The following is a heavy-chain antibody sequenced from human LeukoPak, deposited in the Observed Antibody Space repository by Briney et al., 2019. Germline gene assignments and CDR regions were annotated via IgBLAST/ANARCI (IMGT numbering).Heavy chain of an antibody. CDR1: GGSISSGGYS. CDR2: IYHSGST. D-gene: IGHD4/OR15-4a*01. CDR3: ARAGADAFDI. J-gene: IGHJ3*02. Sequence: PSETLSLTCAVSGGSISSGGYSWSWIRQPPGKGLEWIGYIYHSGSTYYNPSLKSRVTISVDTSKNQFSLKLSSVTAADTAVYYCARAGADAFDIWGQGTMVTVSS. V-gene: IGHV4-30-2*01.